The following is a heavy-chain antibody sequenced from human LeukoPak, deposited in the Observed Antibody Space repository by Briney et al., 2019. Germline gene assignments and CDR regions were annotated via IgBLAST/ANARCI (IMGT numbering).Heavy chain of an antibody. CDR1: GFTFDDYG. CDR2: INWNGGST. D-gene: IGHD5-18*01. V-gene: IGHV3-20*04. J-gene: IGHJ6*03. Sequence: GGSLRLSCAASGFTFDDYGMSWVRQAPGKGLEWVSGINWNGGSTGYADSVKGRFTISRDNAKNSLYLQMNSLRAEDTALYYCAREATGGYSWNRYYYYYYMDVWGKGTTVTVSS. CDR3: AREATGGYSWNRYYYYYYMDV.